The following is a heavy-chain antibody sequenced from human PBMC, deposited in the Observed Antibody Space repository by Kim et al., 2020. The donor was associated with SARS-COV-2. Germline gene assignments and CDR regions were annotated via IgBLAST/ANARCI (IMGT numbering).Heavy chain of an antibody. CDR2: ISAYNGNR. Sequence: ASVKVSCKASGYTFTSYGISWVRQAPGQGLEGMGWISAYNGNRNYAQKLQGRVTMTTDTSTSTAYLDLRSLRSDDTSVYYCAGVRQRGVDYWGQGTLVTVSS. J-gene: IGHJ4*02. V-gene: IGHV1-18*01. D-gene: IGHD6-25*01. CDR3: AGVRQRGVDY. CDR1: GYTFTSYG.